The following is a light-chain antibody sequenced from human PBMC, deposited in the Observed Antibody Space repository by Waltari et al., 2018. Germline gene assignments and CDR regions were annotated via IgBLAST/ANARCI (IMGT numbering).Light chain of an antibody. CDR1: QSVLYSSNNKNY. J-gene: IGKJ1*01. Sequence: DIVMTQSPDSLAVSLGERAPIHCKSSQSVLYSSNNKNYLAWYQQKPGQPPKLLISWASIRESGVPDRFSGSGSETDFTLTISSLQAEDVAVYYCQQSYSPHRTFGQGTRVEIK. CDR2: WAS. CDR3: QQSYSPHRT. V-gene: IGKV4-1*01.